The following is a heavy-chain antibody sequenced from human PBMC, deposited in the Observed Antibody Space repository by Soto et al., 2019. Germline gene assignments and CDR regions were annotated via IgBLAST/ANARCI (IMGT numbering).Heavy chain of an antibody. CDR2: IFHDGQTV. V-gene: IGHV3-11*04. CDR1: GLIFSDSY. CDR3: ARATSGSFDALDM. D-gene: IGHD1-26*01. J-gene: IGHJ3*02. Sequence: GGSLRLSCEASGLIFSDSYMGWIRQAPGKGLEWISYIFHDGQTVYYADSVKGRFTISRDNSKNTVYLQMNSLRDEDTAVYYCARATSGSFDALDMWGQGTMVTVSS.